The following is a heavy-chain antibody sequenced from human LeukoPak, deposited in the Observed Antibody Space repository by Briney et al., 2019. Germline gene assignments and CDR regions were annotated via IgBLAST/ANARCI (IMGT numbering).Heavy chain of an antibody. J-gene: IGHJ5*02. Sequence: ASVKVSCKASGYTFTSYYMHWVRQAPGQGLEGMGIINPSGCSTSYAQKFQGRVTMTRDTSTSTVYMELSSLRSEDTAVYYCARERVVVAATPRTGLDPWGQGTLVTVSS. CDR1: GYTFTSYY. CDR3: ARERVVVAATPRTGLDP. CDR2: INPSGCST. D-gene: IGHD2-15*01. V-gene: IGHV1-46*01.